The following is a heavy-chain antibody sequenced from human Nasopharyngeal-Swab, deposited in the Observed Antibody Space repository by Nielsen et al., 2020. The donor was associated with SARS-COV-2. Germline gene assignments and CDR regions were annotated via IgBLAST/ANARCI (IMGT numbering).Heavy chain of an antibody. CDR1: GFTFSSYA. Sequence: GGSLRLSCAASGFTFSSYAMSWVRQAPGKGLEWVSAISGSGGSTYYADSVKGRFTISRDNSKNTLYLQMNSLRAEDTAVYYCARSSGGIYGMDVWGQGTTVTVSS. CDR3: ARSSGGIYGMDV. CDR2: ISGSGGST. V-gene: IGHV3-23*01. J-gene: IGHJ6*02. D-gene: IGHD6-19*01.